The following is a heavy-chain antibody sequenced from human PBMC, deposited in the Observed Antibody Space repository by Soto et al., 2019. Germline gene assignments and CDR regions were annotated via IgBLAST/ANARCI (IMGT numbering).Heavy chain of an antibody. D-gene: IGHD5-12*01. CDR2: IYYSGST. CDR3: ARDQIVATTEKNYYYYYGMDV. CDR1: GGSISSGDYY. J-gene: IGHJ6*02. Sequence: PSETLSLTCTVSGGSISSGDYYWSWIRQPPGKGLEWIGYIYYSGSTYYNPSLKSRVTISVDTSKNQFSLKLSSVTAADTAVYYCARDQIVATTEKNYYYYYGMDVWGQGTTVTV. V-gene: IGHV4-30-4*01.